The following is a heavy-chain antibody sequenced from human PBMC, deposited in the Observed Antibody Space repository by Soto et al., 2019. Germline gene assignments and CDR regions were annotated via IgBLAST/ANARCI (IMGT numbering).Heavy chain of an antibody. Sequence: PSETLRLSCAASGFTFASYSMNWVRQAPGKGLEWIAYICSRSLTLYYADSVQGRFTISRDNADNSLYLQMSSLRDEDTAVYYCAREDILGTRSFDYWGRGTLVTVSS. CDR1: GFTFASYS. J-gene: IGHJ4*02. CDR2: ICSRSLTL. V-gene: IGHV3-48*02. CDR3: AREDILGTRSFDY. D-gene: IGHD1-26*01.